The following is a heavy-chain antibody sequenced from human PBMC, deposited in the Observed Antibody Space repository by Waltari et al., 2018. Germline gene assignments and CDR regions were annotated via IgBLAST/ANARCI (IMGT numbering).Heavy chain of an antibody. Sequence: QLQESGPGLVKPSGTLSLSCAVSGDSVTSANWGSWVRQAPQRGLEWIGQVPSTGKTNYRPSLASRVTMSLDAANNQFSLKVTSATAADTAVYYCARDRGRGLYLDVWGPGTLVTVSP. CDR1: GDSVTSANW. V-gene: IGHV4-4*02. CDR3: ARDRGRGLYLDV. J-gene: IGHJ4*02. CDR2: VPSTGKT. D-gene: IGHD2-15*01.